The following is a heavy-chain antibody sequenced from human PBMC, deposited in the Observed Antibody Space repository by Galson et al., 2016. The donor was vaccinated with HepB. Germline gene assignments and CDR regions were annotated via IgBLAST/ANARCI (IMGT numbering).Heavy chain of an antibody. CDR3: AREGAEMAVAGTAFDY. Sequence: SLRLSCAASGFTFSSYAMSWVRQAPGKGLEWVAAISYHGSDKYYADSVKGRVTISRDNSNNTLYLQMTSLSPEDTAVYYCAREGAEMAVAGTAFDYWGQGTLVTVSS. J-gene: IGHJ4*02. D-gene: IGHD6-19*01. CDR2: ISYHGSDK. V-gene: IGHV3-30-3*01. CDR1: GFTFSSYA.